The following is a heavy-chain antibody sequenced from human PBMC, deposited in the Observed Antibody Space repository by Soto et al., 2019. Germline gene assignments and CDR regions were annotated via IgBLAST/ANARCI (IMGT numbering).Heavy chain of an antibody. J-gene: IGHJ4*02. V-gene: IGHV3-30*18. CDR2: ISYDGSNK. CDR1: GFTFSSYG. D-gene: IGHD3-10*01. Sequence: VQLVESGGGVVQPGRSLRLSCAASGFTFSSYGMHWVRQAPGKGLEWVAVISYDGSNKYYADSVKGRFTISRDNSKNTLYLQMNSLRAEDTAVYYCAKDDGTEYYYGYWGQGTLVTVSS. CDR3: AKDDGTEYYYGY.